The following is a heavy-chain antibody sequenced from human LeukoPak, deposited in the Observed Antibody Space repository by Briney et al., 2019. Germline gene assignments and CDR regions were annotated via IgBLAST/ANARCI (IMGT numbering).Heavy chain of an antibody. CDR3: AKDKRGVVTAMRIYFDY. CDR1: GFTFSSYA. J-gene: IGHJ4*02. CDR2: ISGSGGST. V-gene: IGHV3-23*01. Sequence: GGSLRLSCAASGFTFSSYAMSWVRQAPGKGLEWVSAISGSGGSTYYADSVKGRFTISRDNSKNTLYLQMNSLRAEDTAVYYCAKDKRGVVTAMRIYFDYWGQGTPVTVSS. D-gene: IGHD2-21*02.